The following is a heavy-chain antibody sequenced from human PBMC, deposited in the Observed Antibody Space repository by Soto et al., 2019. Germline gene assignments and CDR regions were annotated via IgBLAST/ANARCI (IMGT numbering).Heavy chain of an antibody. CDR3: AREKCSSTSCNHGMDV. Sequence: GGSLRLSCVASAFTFNNFPMHWVRQAPGKGLQWLASITTTSTYKYYADSVKGRFSISRDNAKNSLYLELTNLRSEDTAVYYCAREKCSSTSCNHGMDVWGLGTTVTVSS. V-gene: IGHV3-21*01. D-gene: IGHD2-2*01. CDR2: ITTTSTYK. J-gene: IGHJ6*02. CDR1: AFTFNNFP.